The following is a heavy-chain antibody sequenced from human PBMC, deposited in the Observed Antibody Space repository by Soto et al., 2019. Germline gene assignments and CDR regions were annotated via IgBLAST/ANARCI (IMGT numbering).Heavy chain of an antibody. CDR1: GFTFSSYW. J-gene: IGHJ5*02. CDR2: INGDGSST. V-gene: IGHV3-74*01. Sequence: PGGSLRLSCAASGFTFSSYWMHWVRQAPGKGLVWVSRINGDGSSTSYADSVKGRFTISRDNAKNTLYLQMNSLRAEDTAVYYCARGWRSSSWSNWFDPWGQGTLVTVSS. CDR3: ARGWRSSSWSNWFDP. D-gene: IGHD6-13*01.